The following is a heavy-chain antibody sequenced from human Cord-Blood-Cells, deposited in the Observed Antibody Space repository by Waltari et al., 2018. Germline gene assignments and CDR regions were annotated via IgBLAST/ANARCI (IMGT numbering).Heavy chain of an antibody. V-gene: IGHV7-4-1*02. J-gene: IGHJ3*02. CDR3: AVLVVGVDAFDI. D-gene: IGHD2-15*01. CDR1: GYTCTSYA. CDR2: INTKTGNP. Sequence: QVQLVQSGSELKKPGASVKDSCKAYGYTCTSYAMNWVRQAPGPGLEWMGWINTKTGNPTYAQGFTGRFVFSLDTSVSTAYLQISSLKAEDTAVYYCAVLVVGVDAFDIWGQGTMVTVSS.